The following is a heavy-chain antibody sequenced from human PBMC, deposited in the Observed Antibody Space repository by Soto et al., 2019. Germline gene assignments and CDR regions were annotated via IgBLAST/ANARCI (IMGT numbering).Heavy chain of an antibody. V-gene: IGHV3-53*01. CDR3: HGYGY. CDR1: GFTVSSSNY. J-gene: IGHJ4*02. Sequence: EVQLVESGGGLIQPGGSLRLSCVVSGFTVSSSNYMSWVRQAPGKGLEWVSVIYTGGTTYYADSVKGRFTISRDNSKNPLYLQMNNLRAEDTAVYYCHGYGYWGQGTLVTVSS. D-gene: IGHD5-12*01. CDR2: IYTGGTT.